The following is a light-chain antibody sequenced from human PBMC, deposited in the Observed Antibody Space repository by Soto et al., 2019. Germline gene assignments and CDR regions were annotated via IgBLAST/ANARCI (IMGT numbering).Light chain of an antibody. V-gene: IGKV1-5*01. CDR1: QSISSW. Sequence: DIQMTQSPSTLSASVGDRVTTTCRASQSISSWLAWYQQKSGEAPNLLIYDASSLKSGVPSRFSGSGSGTEFTLSISSLQPDDFATNYCQQYHTYYTFGQGTKVDIK. CDR2: DAS. CDR3: QQYHTYYT. J-gene: IGKJ2*01.